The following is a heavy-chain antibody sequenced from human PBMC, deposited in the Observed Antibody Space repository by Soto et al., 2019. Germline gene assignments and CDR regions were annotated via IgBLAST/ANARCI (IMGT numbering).Heavy chain of an antibody. J-gene: IGHJ4*02. CDR2: ISHSGST. CDR1: GGSISSGSW. D-gene: IGHD3-16*01. CDR3: ARRSGYYAD. V-gene: IGHV4-4*02. Sequence: QVQLQESGPGLVRPSGALSLTCAVSGGSISSGSWWTWVRQPPGKGLEWIGEISHSGSTNYNSSLKSRVTISVDKSKNQFSLNLSSVTAADTAVYYCARRSGYYADWGQGTLVTVSS.